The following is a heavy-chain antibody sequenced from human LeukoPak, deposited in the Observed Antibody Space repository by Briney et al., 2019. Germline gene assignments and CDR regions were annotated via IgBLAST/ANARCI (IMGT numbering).Heavy chain of an antibody. D-gene: IGHD3-10*01. J-gene: IGHJ4*02. CDR1: GYTFTSYG. Sequence: ASVKVSCKASGYTFTSYGISWVRQAPGQGLEWMGWISAYNGNTNYAQKLQGRVTMTTDTSTSTAYMELRSLRSDDTAVYYCARGVSYYGSGSYRWGFDYWGQGTLVTVSS. V-gene: IGHV1-18*01. CDR3: ARGVSYYGSGSYRWGFDY. CDR2: ISAYNGNT.